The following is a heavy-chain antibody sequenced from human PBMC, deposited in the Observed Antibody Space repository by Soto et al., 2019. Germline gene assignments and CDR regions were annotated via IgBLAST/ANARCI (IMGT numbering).Heavy chain of an antibody. D-gene: IGHD1-1*01. J-gene: IGHJ4*02. CDR1: GGSISRNSYY. V-gene: IGHV4-39*01. CDR3: ATQNWNGVDY. Sequence: QMQLQESGPGLVKPSETLSLTCTVSGGSISRNSYYWGWIRQPPGKGLEWMGSIYYSGSTYYNPSRXSXAXIXXAKSKNQFSLKLIAAADAATAVYSCATQNWNGVDYWGQGTLVTVSS. CDR2: IYYSGST.